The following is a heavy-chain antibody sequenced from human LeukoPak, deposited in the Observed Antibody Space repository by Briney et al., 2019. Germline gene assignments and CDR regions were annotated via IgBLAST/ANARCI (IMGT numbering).Heavy chain of an antibody. CDR1: GYFISSGYN. CDR3: ARVGPGYFDWLLRKHNWFDP. CDR2: IYHSGTT. J-gene: IGHJ5*02. V-gene: IGHV4-38-2*02. D-gene: IGHD3-9*01. Sequence: SETLSLTCTVSGYFISSGYNWAWIRLPPGKGLEWMGSIYHSGTTYYNPSLKSRVTVSVDTSKNQFSLKLRSVTAADTAVYYCARVGPGYFDWLLRKHNWFDPWGQGVLVTVSS.